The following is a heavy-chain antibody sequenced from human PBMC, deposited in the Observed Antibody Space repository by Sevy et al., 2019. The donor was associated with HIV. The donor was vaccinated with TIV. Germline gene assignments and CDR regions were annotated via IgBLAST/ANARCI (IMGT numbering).Heavy chain of an antibody. CDR2: IKEDGSEK. CDR1: GFTFSTHW. V-gene: IGHV3-7*03. CDR3: AKDVY. Sequence: GGSLRLSCAASGFTFSTHWMSWVRQAPGKGLEWVANIKEDGSEKYYVDSVKGRFTISRDNAKNSLFLQMTSLRAEDTAVDYCAKDVYWGQGTLVTVSS. J-gene: IGHJ4*02.